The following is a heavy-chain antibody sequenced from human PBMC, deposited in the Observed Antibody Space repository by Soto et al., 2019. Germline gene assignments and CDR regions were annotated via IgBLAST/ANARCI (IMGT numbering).Heavy chain of an antibody. D-gene: IGHD5-12*01. Sequence: QVQLQESGPGLVKPSQTLSLPCTVSGGSISSGGYYWSWIRQHPGKGLEWIGYIYYSGSTYYNPSLKSRVTISVDTSKNQFSLKLSSVTAADTAVYYCARASSGYAVSWFDPWGQGTLVTVSS. V-gene: IGHV4-31*03. CDR3: ARASSGYAVSWFDP. J-gene: IGHJ5*02. CDR2: IYYSGST. CDR1: GGSISSGGYY.